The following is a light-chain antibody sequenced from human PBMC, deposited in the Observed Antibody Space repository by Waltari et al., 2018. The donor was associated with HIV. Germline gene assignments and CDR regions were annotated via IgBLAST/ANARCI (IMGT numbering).Light chain of an antibody. CDR2: EDS. CDR3: YSTDSSGNPL. J-gene: IGLJ2*01. CDR1: ALPTKY. V-gene: IGLV3-10*01. Sequence: SYELTQPPSVSVSPGQTARLTCSGDALPTKYAYWYQQKSGQAPMLVIYEDSKRPSEIPERFSGSSSGTMATLTISGAQVEDEADYYCYSTDSSGNPLFGGGTKLTVL.